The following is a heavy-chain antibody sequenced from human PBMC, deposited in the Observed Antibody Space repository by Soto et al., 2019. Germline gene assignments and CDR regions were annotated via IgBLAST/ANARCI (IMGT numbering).Heavy chain of an antibody. CDR2: INHSGSI. J-gene: IGHJ2*01. V-gene: IGHV4-34*01. Sequence: QVQLQQWGAGLLKPSETLALTCAVYGGSFSGYYWSWIRQPPGKWLEWIGEINHSGSINYNPSLKMRVTISVDTSKNQFSLRLSPVTAADTAVYYCARSLSRGSAGHGSGWYRSYCYFDLWGRGTMVTVSS. CDR1: GGSFSGYY. CDR3: ARSLSRGSAGHGSGWYRSYCYFDL. D-gene: IGHD6-19*01.